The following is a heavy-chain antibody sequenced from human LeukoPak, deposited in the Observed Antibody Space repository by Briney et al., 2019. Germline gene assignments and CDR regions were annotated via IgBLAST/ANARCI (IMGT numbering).Heavy chain of an antibody. Sequence: GASVKVSCKASGYTFTSYYMHRVRQAPGQGLEWMGIINPSGGSTSYAQKFQGRVTMTRDTSTSTVYMELSSLRSEDTAVYYCARSTYSREVSSGRNAFDIWGQGTMVTVSS. V-gene: IGHV1-46*01. J-gene: IGHJ3*02. CDR2: INPSGGST. CDR3: ARSTYSREVSSGRNAFDI. CDR1: GYTFTSYY. D-gene: IGHD6-19*01.